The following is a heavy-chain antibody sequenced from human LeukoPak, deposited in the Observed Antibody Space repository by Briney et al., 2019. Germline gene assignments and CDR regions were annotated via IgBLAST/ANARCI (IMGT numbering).Heavy chain of an antibody. CDR2: INPNSGGT. V-gene: IGHV1-2*02. J-gene: IGHJ3*02. CDR1: GYTFTGYY. D-gene: IGHD2-15*01. CDR3: AKSVSYCSGGSCYDDAFDI. Sequence: ASVKVSCKASGYTFTGYYMHWVRQAPGQGLEWMGWINPNSGGTNYAQKFQGRVTMTRDTSISTAYMELSRLRSDDTAVYYCAKSVSYCSGGSCYDDAFDIWGQGTMVTVSS.